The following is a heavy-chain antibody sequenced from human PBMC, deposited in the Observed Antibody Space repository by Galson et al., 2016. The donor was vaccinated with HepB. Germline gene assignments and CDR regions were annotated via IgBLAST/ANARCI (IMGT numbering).Heavy chain of an antibody. D-gene: IGHD3-10*01. CDR3: ARLVGTMVRGVRNWFDP. V-gene: IGHV4-39*01. CDR1: GGSISSSSYY. Sequence: SETLSLTCNVSGGSISSSSYYWGWIRQSPGRGLEWIGSIYFSGSTYYNPSLKSRVSMSVDTSKNEFSLKLSSVTAADTAVNYCARLVGTMVRGVRNWFDPWGQGTLITVSS. CDR2: IYFSGST. J-gene: IGHJ5*02.